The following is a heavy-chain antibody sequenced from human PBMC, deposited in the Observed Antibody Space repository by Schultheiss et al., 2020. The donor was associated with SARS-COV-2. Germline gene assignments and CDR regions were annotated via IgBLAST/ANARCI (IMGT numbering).Heavy chain of an antibody. J-gene: IGHJ5*01. CDR2: ISNDGSNT. V-gene: IGHV3-30*04. CDR3: AIDPNWGSGDS. CDR1: GFTFSSYA. D-gene: IGHD7-27*01. Sequence: GESLKISCAASGFTFSSYAMHWVRQAPGKGLEWVATISNDGSNTYFADSVRGRFTISRDNSMNTLFLQMNSLRVDDTAVYYCAIDPNWGSGDSWGQGTLVTVSS.